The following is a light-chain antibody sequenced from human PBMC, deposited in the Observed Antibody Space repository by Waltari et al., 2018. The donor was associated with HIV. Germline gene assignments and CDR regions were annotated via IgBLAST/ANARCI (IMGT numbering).Light chain of an antibody. J-gene: IGLJ2*01. V-gene: IGLV1-40*01. Sequence: SVLTQPPSVSGAPGQRVTISCSESGSNIGATYDVHWYQHLPGTAPKLPIYGNSNRPSGVPDRFSGSKSGTSASLAITGLQPEDEGDYYCQSYDSRLSGSVFGGGTKLTVL. CDR2: GNS. CDR1: GSNIGATYD. CDR3: QSYDSRLSGSV.